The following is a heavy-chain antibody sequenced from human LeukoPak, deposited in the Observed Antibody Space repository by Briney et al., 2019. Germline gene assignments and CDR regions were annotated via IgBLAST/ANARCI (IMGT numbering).Heavy chain of an antibody. CDR3: ARVSITMVRGVIPY. CDR2: MDPNSGNT. D-gene: IGHD3-10*01. J-gene: IGHJ4*02. CDR1: GYTFTSYD. Sequence: ASVKVSCKASGYTFTSYDINCVRQATGQGLEWMGWMDPNSGNTGYAQKFQGRVTMTRNTSISTAYMELSSLRSEDTAVYYCARVSITMVRGVIPYWGQGTLVTVSS. V-gene: IGHV1-8*01.